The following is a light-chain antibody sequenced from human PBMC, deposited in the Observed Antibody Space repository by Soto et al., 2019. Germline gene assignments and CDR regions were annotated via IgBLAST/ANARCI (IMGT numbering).Light chain of an antibody. V-gene: IGKV3-15*01. J-gene: IGKJ1*01. CDR3: QQYNNWNRT. CDR2: GAS. CDR1: QSVSGN. Sequence: EIVMTQSPATLSVSPGERATLSCRASQSVSGNLAWYQQKPGQAPRLLIYGASTRATGIPARFSGSGSGTEFTRTISSLQSEDFAVYYCQQYNNWNRTFGQGTKVEIK.